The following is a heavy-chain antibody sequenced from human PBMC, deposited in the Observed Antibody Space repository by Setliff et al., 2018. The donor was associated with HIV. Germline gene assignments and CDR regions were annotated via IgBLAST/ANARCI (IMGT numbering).Heavy chain of an antibody. CDR2: IYHSWTSRNT. Sequence: SETLSLTCTVSGGSVNTNSYYWGWIRQPPGKGLEWLGTIYHSWTSRNTFFNPSLKSRVTMSVDMSKNQISLNLRSVTAADTAVYYCARQALSYGVLTGFQNLPDFWGQGTLVTVSS. CDR1: GGSVNTNSYY. V-gene: IGHV4-39*01. CDR3: ARQALSYGVLTGFQNLPDF. D-gene: IGHD3-9*01. J-gene: IGHJ4*02.